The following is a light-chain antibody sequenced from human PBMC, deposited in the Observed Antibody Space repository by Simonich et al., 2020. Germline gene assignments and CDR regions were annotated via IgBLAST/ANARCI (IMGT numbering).Light chain of an antibody. V-gene: IGLV6-57*03. Sequence: NFMLTQPHSVSESPGKTVTISCTRSSGSIASNYVQWYQQRPGSAPTTVIYEDNQRPSWVPDRFSGSIDSASNAASLTISGLKTEEEADYYCQSYDSSNWVFGGGTKLTVL. CDR3: QSYDSSNWV. J-gene: IGLJ3*02. CDR1: SGSIASNY. CDR2: EDN.